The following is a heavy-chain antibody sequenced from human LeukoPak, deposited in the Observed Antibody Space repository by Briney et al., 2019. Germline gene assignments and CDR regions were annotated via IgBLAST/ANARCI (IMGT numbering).Heavy chain of an antibody. Sequence: SETLSLTCAVYGGSFNGYYWSWIRQPPGKGLEWIGEINHSGSTNYNPSLKSRVTISVDTSKNQFSLKLSSVTAADTAVYYCARFFYPDAFDYWGQGTLVTVSS. CDR3: ARFFYPDAFDY. CDR2: INHSGST. CDR1: GGSFNGYY. D-gene: IGHD2/OR15-2a*01. V-gene: IGHV4-34*01. J-gene: IGHJ4*02.